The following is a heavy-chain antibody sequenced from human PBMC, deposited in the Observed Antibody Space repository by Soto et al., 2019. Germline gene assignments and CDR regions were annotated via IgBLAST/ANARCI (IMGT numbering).Heavy chain of an antibody. CDR1: GFTFSSYA. Sequence: GGSLRLSCAASGFTFSSYAMSWVRQAPGKGLEWVSAISGSGGSTYYADSVKGRFTISRDNSKNTLYLQMNSLRAEDTAVYYSAKDSAAERFLEWFYGMDVWGQGTTVTVSS. D-gene: IGHD3-3*01. J-gene: IGHJ6*02. V-gene: IGHV3-23*01. CDR2: ISGSGGST. CDR3: AKDSAAERFLEWFYGMDV.